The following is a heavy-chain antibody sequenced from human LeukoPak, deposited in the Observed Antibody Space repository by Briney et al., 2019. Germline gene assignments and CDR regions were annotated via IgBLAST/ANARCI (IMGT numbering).Heavy chain of an antibody. CDR1: GYTFTSYG. CDR3: ARDAGDDYYGSGSYYNTFDY. Sequence: GASVKVSCTASGYTFTSYGISWVRQAPGQGLEWMGWISAYNGNTNYAQKLQGRVTMTTDTSTSKAYMELRSLRSDDTAVYYCARDAGDDYYGSGSYYNTFDYWGQGALVTVSS. J-gene: IGHJ4*02. V-gene: IGHV1-18*01. CDR2: ISAYNGNT. D-gene: IGHD3-10*01.